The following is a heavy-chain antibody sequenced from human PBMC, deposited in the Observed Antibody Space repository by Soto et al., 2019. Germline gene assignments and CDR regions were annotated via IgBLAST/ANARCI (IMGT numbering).Heavy chain of an antibody. D-gene: IGHD5-12*01. Sequence: SETLSLTCAVYGASFSGYQWTWIRQTPGKGLEWIGEINDSGNINYNPSLKSRVTISLDTPKKQISLKLSSVTAADTAVYYCARAEDGKGYSGFYCCYYCSIDVCGKGPMRTVSS. V-gene: IGHV4-34*01. CDR2: INDSGNI. J-gene: IGHJ6*04. CDR1: GASFSGYQ. CDR3: ARAEDGKGYSGFYCCYYCSIDV.